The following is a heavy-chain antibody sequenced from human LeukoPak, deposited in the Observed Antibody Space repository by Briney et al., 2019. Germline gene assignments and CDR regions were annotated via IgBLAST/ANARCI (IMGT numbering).Heavy chain of an antibody. CDR3: AKGPDIVVVVAANYGMDV. CDR1: GFTFSSYA. V-gene: IGHV3-23*01. CDR2: ISGSGGST. Sequence: PGESLRLSCAASGFTFSSYAMSWVRQAPGKGLEWVSAISGSGGSTYYADSVKGRFTISRDNSKNTLYLQMNSLRAENTAVYYCAKGPDIVVVVAANYGMDVWGQGTTVTVSS. D-gene: IGHD2-15*01. J-gene: IGHJ6*02.